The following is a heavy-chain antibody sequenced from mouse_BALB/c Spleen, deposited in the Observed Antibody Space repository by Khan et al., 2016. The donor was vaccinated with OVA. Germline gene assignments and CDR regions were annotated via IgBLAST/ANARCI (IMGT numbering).Heavy chain of an antibody. J-gene: IGHJ2*01. D-gene: IGHD3-1*01. CDR2: ISYSSST. V-gene: IGHV3-2*02. CDR3: ARRARIKY. CDR1: GYSITSCYV. Sequence: EVKLLESGPGLVKPSQSLSLTCTVTGYSITSCYVWNWIRQFPGNILELMDYISYSSSTYYKPTLKSRISITRDTSKNQFFLQLNSVTTEDTAAYYCARRARIKYWGQGTTLTVSS.